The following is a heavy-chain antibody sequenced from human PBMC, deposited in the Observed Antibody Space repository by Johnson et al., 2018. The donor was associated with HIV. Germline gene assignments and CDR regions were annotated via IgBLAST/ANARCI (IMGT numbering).Heavy chain of an antibody. CDR3: AKDTEGSGYAFDI. V-gene: IGHV3-23*04. J-gene: IGHJ3*02. D-gene: IGHD3-22*01. CDR1: GFTFDDYT. CDR2: ISGSGGST. Sequence: VQLVESGGVVVQPGRSLRLSCAASGFTFDDYTMHWVRPAPGKGLEWVSAISGSGGSTYYADSVKGRFTISRDNSKNTLYLQMNSLRAEDTAVYYCAKDTEGSGYAFDIWGQGTMVTVSS.